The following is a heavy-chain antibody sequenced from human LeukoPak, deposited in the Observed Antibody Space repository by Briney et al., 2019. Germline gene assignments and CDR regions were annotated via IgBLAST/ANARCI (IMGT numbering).Heavy chain of an antibody. Sequence: ASVKVSCKASGYTFTSYDINWVRQATGQGLEWMGWMNPNSGNTGYAQKFQGRVTMTRNTSISTAYMELSSLRSEDTAVYYCARGPEYYYDSSGYYYRYYYYGMDVWGQGTTVTVSS. J-gene: IGHJ6*02. V-gene: IGHV1-8*01. CDR2: MNPNSGNT. CDR1: GYTFTSYD. CDR3: ARGPEYYYDSSGYYYRYYYYGMDV. D-gene: IGHD3-22*01.